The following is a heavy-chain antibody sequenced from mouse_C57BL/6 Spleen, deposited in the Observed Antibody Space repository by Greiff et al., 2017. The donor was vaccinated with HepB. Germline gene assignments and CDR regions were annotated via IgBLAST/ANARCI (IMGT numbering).Heavy chain of an antibody. Sequence: EVKLQESGPGLVKPSQSLSLTCSVTGYSITSGYYWNWIRQFPGNKLEWMGYISYDGSNNYNPSLKNRISITRDTSKNQFFLKLNSVTTEDTATYYCAREGYYSGAMDYWGQGTSVTVSS. CDR2: ISYDGSN. CDR1: GYSITSGYY. CDR3: AREGYYSGAMDY. D-gene: IGHD2-12*01. J-gene: IGHJ4*01. V-gene: IGHV3-6*01.